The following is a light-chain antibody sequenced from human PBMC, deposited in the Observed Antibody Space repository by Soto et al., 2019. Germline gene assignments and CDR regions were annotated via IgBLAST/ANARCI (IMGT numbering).Light chain of an antibody. CDR3: CSYAGTYTWV. J-gene: IGLJ3*02. CDR2: EVV. Sequence: QSALTQPPSASGSPGQSVTISCTGTKNDIGVYDFVSWYQHHPGKAPRLIIYEVVQRPSGVPDRFSGSKSGNTASLTVSGLQAADEADYYCCSYAGTYTWVFGGGTKLTVL. V-gene: IGLV2-8*01. CDR1: KNDIGVYDF.